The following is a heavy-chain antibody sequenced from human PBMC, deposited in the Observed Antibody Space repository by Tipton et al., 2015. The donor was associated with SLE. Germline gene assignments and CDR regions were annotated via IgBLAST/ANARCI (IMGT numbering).Heavy chain of an antibody. V-gene: IGHV4-34*01. CDR1: GGSFSGYS. D-gene: IGHD3-10*01. J-gene: IGHJ4*01. Sequence: TLSLTCAVYGGSFSGYSWSWIRQPPGKGLEWVGQTNPRGKTNYNPSLKSRGTISVDTSNNQLSLKLTSVTAADTAVYYCARGAKERITLVRVRPYYFDYWGQGSLVTVSS. CDR3: ARGAKERITLVRVRPYYFDY. CDR2: TNPRGKT.